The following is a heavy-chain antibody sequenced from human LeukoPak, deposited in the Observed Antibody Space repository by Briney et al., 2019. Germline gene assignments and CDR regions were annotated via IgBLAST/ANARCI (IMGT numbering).Heavy chain of an antibody. D-gene: IGHD6-19*01. CDR2: ISGSGGST. J-gene: IGHJ4*02. CDR3: AKDRGSGWPQFDY. V-gene: IGHV3-23*01. Sequence: GGSLRLSCAASGFSFRSYAVSWVRQAPGKGLEWVSAISGSGGSTYYADSVKGRFTISRDNSENTLYLQMNSLRAEDTAVYYCAKDRGSGWPQFDYWGQGTLVTVSS. CDR1: GFSFRSYA.